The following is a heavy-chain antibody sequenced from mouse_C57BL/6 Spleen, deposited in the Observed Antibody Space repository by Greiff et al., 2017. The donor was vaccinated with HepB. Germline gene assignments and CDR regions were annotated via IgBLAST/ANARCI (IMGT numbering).Heavy chain of an antibody. CDR3: TTSYYGYEVGAY. CDR2: IDPENGDT. Sequence: EVQLQQSGAELVRPGASVKLSCTASGFNIKDDYMHWVKQRPEQGLEWIGWIDPENGDTEYASKFQGKATITADTSSNTAYLQLSSLTSEDTAVYYCTTSYYGYEVGAYWGQGTLVTVSA. J-gene: IGHJ3*01. CDR1: GFNIKDDY. D-gene: IGHD2-9*01. V-gene: IGHV14-4*01.